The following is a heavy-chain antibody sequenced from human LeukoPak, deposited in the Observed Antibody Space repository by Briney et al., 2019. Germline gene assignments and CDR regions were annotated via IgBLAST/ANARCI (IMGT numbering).Heavy chain of an antibody. CDR2: IYSSGST. V-gene: IGHV4-59*01. CDR3: AKDSKVWFGELLSTGSDY. Sequence: PSETLSLTCNVSGGSIRGYYWSWIRQPPGKGLEWIGYIYSSGSTNYNPSLKSRVTMSVDTSKNQFSLKVSSVTAEDTAVYYCAKDSKVWFGELLSTGSDYWGQGTLVTVSS. CDR1: GGSIRGYY. D-gene: IGHD3-10*01. J-gene: IGHJ4*02.